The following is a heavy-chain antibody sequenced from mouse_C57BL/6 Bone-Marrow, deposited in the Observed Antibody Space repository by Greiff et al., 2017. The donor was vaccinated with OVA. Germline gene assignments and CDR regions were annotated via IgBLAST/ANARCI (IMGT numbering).Heavy chain of an antibody. CDR2: IDPSDTYT. CDR1: GYTFTSYW. V-gene: IGHV1-59*01. CDR3: ARPYYDYDEGFAY. D-gene: IGHD2-4*01. J-gene: IGHJ3*01. Sequence: VQLQQPGAELVRPGTSVKLSCKASGYTFTSYWMHWVKQRPGQGLEWIGVIDPSDTYTNYNQKFKGKATLTVDTSSSTAYMQLSSLTSEDSAVYYCARPYYDYDEGFAYWGQGTLVTVSA.